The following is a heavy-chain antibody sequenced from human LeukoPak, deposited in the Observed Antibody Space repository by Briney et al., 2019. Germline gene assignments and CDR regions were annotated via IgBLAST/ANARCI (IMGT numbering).Heavy chain of an antibody. Sequence: SETLSLTCTVSGGSISSYYWSWIRQPPGKGLEWIGYIYYSGSTYYNPSLESRVTISVDTSKNQFSLKLSSVTAADTAVYYCAREDYDSRGATHFDYWGQGTLVTVSS. CDR1: GGSISSYY. CDR2: IYYSGST. J-gene: IGHJ4*02. V-gene: IGHV4-59*06. D-gene: IGHD3-22*01. CDR3: AREDYDSRGATHFDY.